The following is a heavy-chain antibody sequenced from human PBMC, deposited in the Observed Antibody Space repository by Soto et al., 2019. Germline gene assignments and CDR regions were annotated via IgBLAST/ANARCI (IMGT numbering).Heavy chain of an antibody. V-gene: IGHV4-59*01. CDR1: GGSISNFH. D-gene: IGHD5-18*01. J-gene: IGHJ4*02. CDR3: ALGGYNYGRPFDF. CDR2: IYYSGN. Sequence: SETLSLTCNVPGGSISNFHLSWIRQPPGKGLEWIGYIYYSGNYYNPSLTSRVSMSLDESKNQFSLHLKSVTAADTALYFCALGGYNYGRPFDFWGQGTRVTVSS.